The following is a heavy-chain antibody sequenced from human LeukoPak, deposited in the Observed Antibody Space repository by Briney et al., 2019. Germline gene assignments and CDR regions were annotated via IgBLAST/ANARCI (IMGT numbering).Heavy chain of an antibody. CDR1: GYTFTSYG. J-gene: IGHJ3*02. CDR3: ARDGPYYGSGRGSAFDI. Sequence: ASVKVSCKASGYTFTSYGISWVRHAPGQGLEWMGWISAYNGNTNYAQKVQGRVTMTTDTSTSTAYMELRSLRSDDTAVYYCARDGPYYGSGRGSAFDIWGQGTMVTVSS. CDR2: ISAYNGNT. V-gene: IGHV1-18*01. D-gene: IGHD3-10*01.